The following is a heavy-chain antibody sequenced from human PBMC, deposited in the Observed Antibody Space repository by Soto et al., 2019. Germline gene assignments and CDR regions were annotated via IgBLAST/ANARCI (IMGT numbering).Heavy chain of an antibody. J-gene: IGHJ4*02. CDR3: ARSMHYSDGSNYSPFDD. CDR1: GGSISSGCYS. Sequence: LPEPLSFTCAVSGGSISSGCYSWNWIRQPPGKGLQWIGYFYYTGSTNYNPPLKSRVTISIDASKNQFSLRLSSVTAADTAVYYCARSMHYSDGSNYSPFDDSGQGTLVTV. D-gene: IGHD3-22*01. V-gene: IGHV4-30-2*01. CDR2: FYYTGST.